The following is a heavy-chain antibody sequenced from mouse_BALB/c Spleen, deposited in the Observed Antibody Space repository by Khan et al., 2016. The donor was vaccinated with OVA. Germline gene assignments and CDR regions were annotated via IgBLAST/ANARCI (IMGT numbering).Heavy chain of an antibody. J-gene: IGHJ3*01. CDR3: AREWGAWFPY. CDR2: IYPGSNNT. CDR1: GYTFTDYN. Sequence: QVQLQQSGAELARPGASVKLSCKASGYTFTDYNINWVKQRTGQGLEWIGEIYPGSNNTYYNDKFKGQATLTADKSSSTAYMQLSSLTSEDSAVYVCAREWGAWFPYWGQGTLVTVSA. V-gene: IGHV1-77*01.